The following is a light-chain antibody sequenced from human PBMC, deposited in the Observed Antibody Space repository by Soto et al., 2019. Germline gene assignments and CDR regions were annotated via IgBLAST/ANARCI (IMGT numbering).Light chain of an antibody. J-gene: IGKJ1*01. CDR3: QQTSAFHRT. V-gene: IGKV1-12*01. CDR2: GAS. CDR1: RDISNS. Sequence: DIQMTQSPSSVSASVGDRLTITCRASRDISNSLAWYQQTPGKAPKLLLRGASSLHRGVPSRFSGGGAGTEFTLTISSLQPEDFATYYCQQTSAFHRTFGQGTKV.